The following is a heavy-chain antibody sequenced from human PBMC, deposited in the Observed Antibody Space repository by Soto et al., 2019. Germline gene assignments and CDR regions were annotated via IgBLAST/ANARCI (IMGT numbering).Heavy chain of an antibody. CDR2: IYYTGTT. J-gene: IGHJ6*02. Sequence: SETLSLTCTVSGGSISSSSYYWGWVRQPPRKGLEWIGSIYYTGTTDYNPSLKGRATISVDTSKNQFSLRLRSVTAADTAAYYCARPHSIYYYYAMDVWGPGTTVTVSS. V-gene: IGHV4-39*01. CDR3: ARPHSIYYYYAMDV. CDR1: GGSISSSSYY.